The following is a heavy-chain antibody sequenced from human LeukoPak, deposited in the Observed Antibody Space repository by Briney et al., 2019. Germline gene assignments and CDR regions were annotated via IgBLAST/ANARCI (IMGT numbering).Heavy chain of an antibody. D-gene: IGHD2-2*01. V-gene: IGHV4-39*01. CDR1: GGSISSSSYY. CDR2: IYYSGST. J-gene: IGHJ4*02. CDR3: ARGGGHCSSTSCPPDY. Sequence: SETLSLTCTVSGGSISSSSYYWGWIRQPPGTGLEWIGSIYYSGSTYYNPSLKSRVTISVDTSKNQFSLKLSSVTAADTAVYYCARGGGHCSSTSCPPDYRGQGTLVTVSS.